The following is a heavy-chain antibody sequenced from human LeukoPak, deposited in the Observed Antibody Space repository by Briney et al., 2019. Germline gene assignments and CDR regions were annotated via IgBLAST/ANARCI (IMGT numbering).Heavy chain of an antibody. D-gene: IGHD3-10*01. CDR1: GFTFSDYY. CDR3: ASAPVFGGVDIFFDY. CDR2: ISSSGSSI. V-gene: IGHV3-11*04. Sequence: PGGSLRLYCAASGFTFSDYYMSWLRQAPGKGLEWVSYISSSGSSIYYADSVKGRFTISRDNGKNSLYLQMNSLRAEDTAVCYCASAPVFGGVDIFFDYWGEGTLVTVSS. J-gene: IGHJ4*02.